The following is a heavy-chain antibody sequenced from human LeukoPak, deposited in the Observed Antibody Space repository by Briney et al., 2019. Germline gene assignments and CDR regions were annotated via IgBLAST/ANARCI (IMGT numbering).Heavy chain of an antibody. V-gene: IGHV4-34*01. J-gene: IGHJ4*02. CDR2: INHSGST. CDR3: ARGSQSLGYCSGGSCRAKIFDY. CDR1: GGSFSGYY. D-gene: IGHD2-15*01. Sequence: SEPVSLTCAVYGGSFSGYYWSWIRQPPGKGLEWIGEINHSGSTNYNPSLKSRVTITVDTSKNQFSLKLSSVTAADTAVYYCARGSQSLGYCSGGSCRAKIFDYWGQGTLVSASS.